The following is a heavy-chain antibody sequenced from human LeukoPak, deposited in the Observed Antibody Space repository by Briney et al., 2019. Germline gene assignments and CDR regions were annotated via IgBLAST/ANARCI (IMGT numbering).Heavy chain of an antibody. D-gene: IGHD4-17*01. Sequence: GGSLRLXCAASGFTFSSYAMHWVRQAPGKGLEYVLAISSNGGSTYYANSVKGRFTISRDNSKNTLYLQMGSLRAEDMAVYYCARRGIYGDYEAFDIWGQGTMVTVSS. J-gene: IGHJ3*02. CDR1: GFTFSSYA. CDR3: ARRGIYGDYEAFDI. V-gene: IGHV3-64*01. CDR2: ISSNGGST.